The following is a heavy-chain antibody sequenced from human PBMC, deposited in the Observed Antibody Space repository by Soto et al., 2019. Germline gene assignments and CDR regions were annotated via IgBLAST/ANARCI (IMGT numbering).Heavy chain of an antibody. CDR2: INPNSGGT. D-gene: IGHD3-3*01. CDR1: GYTFTGYY. CDR3: ARDLPLSHMPFWSGYYGTFDYYGMDV. J-gene: IGHJ6*02. V-gene: IGHV1-2*02. Sequence: ASVKVSCKASGYTFTGYYMHCVRQAPGQGLEWMGWINPNSGGTNYAQKFQGRVTMTRDTSISTAYMELSRLRSDDTAVYYCARDLPLSHMPFWSGYYGTFDYYGMDVWGQGTTVTVSS.